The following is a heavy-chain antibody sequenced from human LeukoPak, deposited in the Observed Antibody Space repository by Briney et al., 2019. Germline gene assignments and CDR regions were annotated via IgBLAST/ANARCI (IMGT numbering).Heavy chain of an antibody. J-gene: IGHJ3*02. CDR1: GFTFSSYG. CDR3: AVWGATTDGAFDI. V-gene: IGHV3-30*02. Sequence: PGGSLRLSCAASGFTFSSYGMHWVRQAPGKGLEWVAFIRYDGSNKDYADSVKGRFTISRDNSKNTLYLQMNSLRTEDTAVYYCAVWGATTDGAFDIWGQGTMVTVSS. D-gene: IGHD1-26*01. CDR2: IRYDGSNK.